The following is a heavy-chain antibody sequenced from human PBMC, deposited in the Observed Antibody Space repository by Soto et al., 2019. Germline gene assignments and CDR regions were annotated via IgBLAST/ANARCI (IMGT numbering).Heavy chain of an antibody. Sequence: PSETLSLTCAVSGGSISSGGYSWSWIRQPPGKGLEWIGYIYHSGSTYYNPSLKSRVTISVDRSKNQFSLKLSSVTAADTAVYYCARQSLRFLEWSYYYYGMDVWGQGTTVTVSS. CDR1: GGSISSGGYS. D-gene: IGHD3-3*01. V-gene: IGHV4-30-2*01. CDR2: IYHSGST. J-gene: IGHJ6*02. CDR3: ARQSLRFLEWSYYYYGMDV.